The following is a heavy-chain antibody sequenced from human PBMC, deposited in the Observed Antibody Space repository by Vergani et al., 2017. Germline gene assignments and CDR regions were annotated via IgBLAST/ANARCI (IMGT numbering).Heavy chain of an antibody. D-gene: IGHD2-8*01. Sequence: QVQLQESGPGLVKPSETLSLTCTVSGGSISSYYWSWIRQHPGKGLEWIGYIYYSGSTYYNPSLKSRVTISVDTSKNQFSLKLSSVTAADTAVYYCARVAHCTNGVCQNIDYWGQGTLVTVSS. CDR3: ARVAHCTNGVCQNIDY. J-gene: IGHJ4*02. CDR2: IYYSGST. V-gene: IGHV4-59*06. CDR1: GGSISSYY.